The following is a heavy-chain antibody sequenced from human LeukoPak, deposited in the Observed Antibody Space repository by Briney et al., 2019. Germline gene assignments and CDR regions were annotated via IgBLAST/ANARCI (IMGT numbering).Heavy chain of an antibody. CDR3: ARDLREMATYDY. D-gene: IGHD5-24*01. J-gene: IGHJ4*02. Sequence: PSETLSLTCTVSGGSISSSSYYWGWIRQPPGKGLEWIGSIYYSGSTYYNPSLKSRVTISVDTSKNQFSLKLSSVTAADTAVYYCARDLREMATYDYWGQGTLVTVSS. V-gene: IGHV4-39*07. CDR1: GGSISSSSYY. CDR2: IYYSGST.